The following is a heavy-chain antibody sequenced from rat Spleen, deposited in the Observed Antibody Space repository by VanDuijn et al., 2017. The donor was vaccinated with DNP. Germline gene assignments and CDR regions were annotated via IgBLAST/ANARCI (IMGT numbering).Heavy chain of an antibody. Sequence: EVQLVESGGGLVQPGRSLKLSCTASEFTFGDYNMAWVRQAPTKGLEWVATISTSGDYTYYRDSVKGRFTISRDNAKSTLYLQMNSLRSEDTATYYCARDGRTTGFDYWGQGVMVTVSS. J-gene: IGHJ2*01. CDR2: ISTSGDYT. CDR3: ARDGRTTGFDY. CDR1: EFTFGDYN. D-gene: IGHD5-1*01. V-gene: IGHV5-25*01.